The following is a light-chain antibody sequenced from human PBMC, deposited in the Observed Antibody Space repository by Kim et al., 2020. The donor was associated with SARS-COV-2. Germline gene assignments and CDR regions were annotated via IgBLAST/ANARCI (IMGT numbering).Light chain of an antibody. J-gene: IGLJ1*01. V-gene: IGLV3-21*04. Sequence: PGKTARITCGGNNIGSKSVHWYQQKPGQAPVLVIYYDSDRPSGIPELFSGANSGNTATLTISRVEVGDEADYYCQVWDSSSDLSYVFGAGTKVTVL. CDR1: NIGSKS. CDR2: YDS. CDR3: QVWDSSSDLSYV.